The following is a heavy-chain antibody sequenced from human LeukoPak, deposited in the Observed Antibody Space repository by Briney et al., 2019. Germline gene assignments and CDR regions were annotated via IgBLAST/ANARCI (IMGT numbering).Heavy chain of an antibody. D-gene: IGHD6-19*01. CDR1: GFTFSSYA. Sequence: GGSLRLSCAASGFTFSSYAMHWVRQAPGKGLEWVAVISYAGSNKYYADSVKCRFTISRDNSKNTLYLQMNSLRAEDTAVYYCARDSSSSGSRWFGPWGQGTLVTVSS. J-gene: IGHJ5*02. CDR3: ARDSSSSGSRWFGP. V-gene: IGHV3-30*04. CDR2: ISYAGSNK.